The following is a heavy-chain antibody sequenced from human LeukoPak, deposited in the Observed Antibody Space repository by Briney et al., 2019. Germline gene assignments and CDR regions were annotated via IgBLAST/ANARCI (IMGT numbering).Heavy chain of an antibody. J-gene: IGHJ4*02. D-gene: IGHD6-19*01. CDR2: IKQDGSGQ. Sequence: GGSLRLSCVASGFTFSRYWMSWVRQAPGKALEWVAKIKQDGSGQYYLDSVKGRFTISRDNAKNSLYLQMNSLRAEDTAVYFCTTGYSSGWYNEGNYWGQGTLVTVSS. V-gene: IGHV3-7*01. CDR1: GFTFSRYW. CDR3: TTGYSSGWYNEGNY.